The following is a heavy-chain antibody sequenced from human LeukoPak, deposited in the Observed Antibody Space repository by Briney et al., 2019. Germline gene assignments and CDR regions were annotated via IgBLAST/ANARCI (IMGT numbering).Heavy chain of an antibody. D-gene: IGHD1-14*01. CDR1: GFTFSDSG. CDR2: ISYDGSNK. CDR3: AREPHIPGNLYGMDV. J-gene: IGHJ6*02. V-gene: IGHV3-30*03. Sequence: GGSLRLSCAASGFTFSDSGMHWVRQAPGKGLEWVAVISYDGSNKYYADSVKGRFTISRDNSKNTLYLQMNSLRAEDTAVYYCAREPHIPGNLYGMDVWGQGTTVTVSS.